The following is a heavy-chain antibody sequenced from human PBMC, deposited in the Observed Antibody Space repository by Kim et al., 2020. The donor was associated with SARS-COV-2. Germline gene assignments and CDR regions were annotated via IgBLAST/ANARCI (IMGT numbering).Heavy chain of an antibody. V-gene: IGHV3-23*01. Sequence: YNADPVKGRFTISRDNSKNTLYLQMNSLRAEDTAVYYCAKGSVEMAPFDYWGQGTLVTVSS. D-gene: IGHD5-12*01. J-gene: IGHJ4*02. CDR3: AKGSVEMAPFDY.